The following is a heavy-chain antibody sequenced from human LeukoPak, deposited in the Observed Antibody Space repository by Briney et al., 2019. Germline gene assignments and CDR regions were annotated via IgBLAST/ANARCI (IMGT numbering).Heavy chain of an antibody. V-gene: IGHV3-23*01. Sequence: PGGSLRLSCAAPGFTFSNHGMNWGRQAAGKGLEWLSGVSPPGGGTYYADSVKGRFTISRDDSKNTLSLQMNSLRVEDTAVYYCARDLAWGAFDYWGQGTLVTVSS. CDR2: VSPPGGGT. J-gene: IGHJ4*02. CDR3: ARDLAWGAFDY. CDR1: GFTFSNHG. D-gene: IGHD7-27*01.